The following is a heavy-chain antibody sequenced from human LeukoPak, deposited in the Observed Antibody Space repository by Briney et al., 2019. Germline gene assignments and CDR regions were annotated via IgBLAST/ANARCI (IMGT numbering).Heavy chain of an antibody. D-gene: IGHD1-26*01. CDR3: ARPAVGGSDTFDI. V-gene: IGHV4-31*03. J-gene: IGHJ3*02. CDR2: IYYSGST. Sequence: SETLSLTCTVSGGSISSGGYYWSWIRQHPGKGLEWIGYIYYSGSTYYNPSLKSRVTISVDTSKNQFSLELRSVTAADTALYYCARPAVGGSDTFDIWGQGTMVTVSS. CDR1: GGSISSGGYY.